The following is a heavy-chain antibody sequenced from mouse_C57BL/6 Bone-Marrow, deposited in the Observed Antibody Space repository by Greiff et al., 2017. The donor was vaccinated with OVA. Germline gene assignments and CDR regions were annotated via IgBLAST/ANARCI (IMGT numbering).Heavy chain of an antibody. CDR2: ILPGSGST. CDR1: GYTFTGYW. Sequence: QVQLKESGAELMKPGASVKLSCKATGYTFTGYWIEWVKQRPGHGLEWIGEILPGSGSTNYTEKFKGKATFTADTSSNTAYMQLSSLTTEDSAIYYCARGGDYDLSYYFDYWGQGTTLTVSS. D-gene: IGHD2-4*01. J-gene: IGHJ2*01. CDR3: ARGGDYDLSYYFDY. V-gene: IGHV1-9*01.